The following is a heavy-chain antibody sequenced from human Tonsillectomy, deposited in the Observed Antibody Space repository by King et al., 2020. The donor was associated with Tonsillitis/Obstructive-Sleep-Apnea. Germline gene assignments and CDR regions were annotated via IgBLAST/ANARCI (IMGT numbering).Heavy chain of an antibody. CDR2: ISYSGGT. J-gene: IGHJ6*03. Sequence: QLQLQESGPGQVKPSQSLSLNCTVSGGPISSGENFWSWIRQHPGKGLEWIVYISYSGGTYYNPSLKSRVTISADTSKNQFSLQLRSVTVADTAVYFCARTTPPYYYYHMDVWGKGTTVTVSS. D-gene: IGHD1-1*01. CDR3: ARTTPPYYYYHMDV. CDR1: GGPISSGENF. V-gene: IGHV4-31*03.